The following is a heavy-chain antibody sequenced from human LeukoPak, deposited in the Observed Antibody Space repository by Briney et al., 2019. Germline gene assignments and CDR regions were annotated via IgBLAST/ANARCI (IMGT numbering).Heavy chain of an antibody. D-gene: IGHD3-3*01. J-gene: IGHJ6*02. Sequence: GGSLRLSCAASGFTVSSNYMSWVRQAPGKGLEWVSVIYSGGSTYYADSVKGRFTISRDNSKNTLYLQMNSLRAEDAAVYYCARDRLINDFWILKRKNYGMDVWGQGTTVTVSS. CDR2: IYSGGST. V-gene: IGHV3-53*01. CDR1: GFTVSSNY. CDR3: ARDRLINDFWILKRKNYGMDV.